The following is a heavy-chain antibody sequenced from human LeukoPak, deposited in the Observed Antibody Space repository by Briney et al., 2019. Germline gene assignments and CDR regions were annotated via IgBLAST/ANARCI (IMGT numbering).Heavy chain of an antibody. CDR3: ARDIKGQYQDAFDI. CDR2: ISSSSTYI. J-gene: IGHJ3*02. CDR1: GFTFSSYS. Sequence: PGGSLRLSCAASGFTFSSYSMNWVRQAPGKGLEWVSSISSSSTYIYFADSVKGRFTISRDNAKNSLYLQMNSLRAEDTAVYHCARDIKGQYQDAFDIWSQGTMVTVSS. D-gene: IGHD2-2*01. V-gene: IGHV3-21*01.